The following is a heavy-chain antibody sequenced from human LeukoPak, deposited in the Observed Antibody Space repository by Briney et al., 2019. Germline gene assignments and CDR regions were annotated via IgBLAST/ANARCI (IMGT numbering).Heavy chain of an antibody. D-gene: IGHD4/OR15-4a*01. V-gene: IGHV4-34*01. Sequence: SETLSLTCAVYNGFDNLYFRLFRQPPGKGLEWIGEMTYRGSANYNPSLRSRVTISINVSQRQFSLILKSVTAADTATYYCAVYGGNWDFDSWGQGTPVTVSS. CDR2: MTYRGSA. CDR1: NGFDNLYF. CDR3: AVYGGNWDFDS. J-gene: IGHJ4*02.